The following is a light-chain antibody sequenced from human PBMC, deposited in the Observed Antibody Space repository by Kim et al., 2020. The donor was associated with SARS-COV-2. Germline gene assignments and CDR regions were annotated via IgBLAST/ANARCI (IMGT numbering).Light chain of an antibody. CDR2: EVT. CDR1: RSDSGAYNY. J-gene: IGLJ2*01. CDR3: TSYTNSGAFVV. V-gene: IGLV2-14*01. Sequence: SITVNGTGTRSDSGAYNYVSWDQQHPGKATKRMSYEVTYRSSGVSNRVSGSKSGNTDSLTIDGLQTDDEAEYYCTSYTNSGAFVVVGGGTQRTVL.